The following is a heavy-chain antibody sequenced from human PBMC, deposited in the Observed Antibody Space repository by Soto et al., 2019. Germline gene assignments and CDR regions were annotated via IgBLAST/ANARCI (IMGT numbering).Heavy chain of an antibody. D-gene: IGHD3-9*01. CDR3: ANDTVLTGYRHTFDY. V-gene: IGHV3-23*01. CDR1: ACTFSSYS. Sequence: GGSLRLSCAASACTFSSYSMSWVRQAPGKGLEWVSAISGSGGSTYYADSVKGRFTISRDNSKNTLYLQMNSLRAEDTALYYCANDTVLTGYRHTFDYWGQGTLVTVSS. CDR2: ISGSGGST. J-gene: IGHJ4*02.